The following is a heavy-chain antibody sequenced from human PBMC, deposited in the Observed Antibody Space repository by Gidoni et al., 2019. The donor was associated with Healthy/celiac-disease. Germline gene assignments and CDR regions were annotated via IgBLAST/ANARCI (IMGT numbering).Heavy chain of an antibody. Sequence: EVQLVESGGGLVKPGGSLRLSFAASGFPFINAWMNWVRQAPGKGLEWVGRIKSKTDGGTTDYAAPVKGRFTISRDDSKNTLYLQMNSLKTEDTAVYYCTTDNEYSSSWSIPWGLDYWGQGTLVTVSS. V-gene: IGHV3-15*07. CDR3: TTDNEYSSSWSIPWGLDY. D-gene: IGHD6-13*01. CDR1: GFPFINAW. J-gene: IGHJ4*02. CDR2: IKSKTDGGTT.